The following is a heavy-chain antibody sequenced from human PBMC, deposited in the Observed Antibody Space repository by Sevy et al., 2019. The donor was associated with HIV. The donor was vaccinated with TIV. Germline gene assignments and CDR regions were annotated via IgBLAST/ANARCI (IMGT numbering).Heavy chain of an antibody. V-gene: IGHV2-5*01. J-gene: IGHJ5*02. D-gene: IGHD6-19*01. Sequence: SGPTLGKPTQTLTLTCTFSGFSFNTAGVGVGWIRQPPGKALEWLALIHWNDDKYYNPSLSSRLTITKDTSENEVVLTMANMGPEDTATYFCAHRSYTSGWYNVHFDPWGQGTLVTVS. CDR3: AHRSYTSGWYNVHFDP. CDR2: IHWNDDK. CDR1: GFSFNTAGVG.